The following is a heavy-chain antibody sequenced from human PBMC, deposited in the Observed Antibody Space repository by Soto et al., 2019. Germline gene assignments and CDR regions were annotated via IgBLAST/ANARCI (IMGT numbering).Heavy chain of an antibody. CDR2: ISSSSSYI. V-gene: IGHV3-21*01. J-gene: IGHJ4*02. Sequence: GGSLRLSCAASGFTFSSYSMNWVRQAPGKGLEWVSSISSSSSYIYYADSVKGRFTISRDNTKNSLYLQMNSLRAEDTAVYYCAREGRIEAGTEKAPGPFDYWGQGTLVTVSS. D-gene: IGHD1-1*01. CDR1: GFTFSSYS. CDR3: AREGRIEAGTEKAPGPFDY.